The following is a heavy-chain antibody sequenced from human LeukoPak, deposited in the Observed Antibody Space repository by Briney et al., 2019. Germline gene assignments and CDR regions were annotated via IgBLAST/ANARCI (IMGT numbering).Heavy chain of an antibody. CDR1: GYTLTELS. D-gene: IGHD3-3*01. V-gene: IGHV1-24*01. J-gene: IGHJ6*03. Sequence: ASVKVSCKVSGYTLTELSMHWVRQAPGKGLEWMGGFDPEDGETIYAQKFQGRVTMTEDTSTDTAYMELRSLRSDDTAVYYCARDAYDFSLYYYYMDVWGKGTTVTVSS. CDR3: ARDAYDFSLYYYYMDV. CDR2: FDPEDGET.